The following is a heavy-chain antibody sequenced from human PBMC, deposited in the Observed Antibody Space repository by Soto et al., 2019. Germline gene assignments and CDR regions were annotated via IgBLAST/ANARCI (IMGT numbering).Heavy chain of an antibody. CDR3: ARVSREVVPAAIDY. CDR1: GFTFSSYW. D-gene: IGHD2-2*01. CDR2: INSDGSST. J-gene: IGHJ4*02. Sequence: EVQLVESGGGLVQPGGSLRLSCAASGFTFSSYWIHWVRQGPGKGLVWVSRINSDGSSTTYADSVKGRFTISRDNAKNTLYLQMTSLRAEDTAVYYCARVSREVVPAAIDYWGQGTLVTVSS. V-gene: IGHV3-74*01.